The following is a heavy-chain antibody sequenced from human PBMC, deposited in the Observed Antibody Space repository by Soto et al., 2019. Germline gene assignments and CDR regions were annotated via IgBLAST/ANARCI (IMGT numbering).Heavy chain of an antibody. J-gene: IGHJ6*02. D-gene: IGHD4-17*01. CDR2: ISTHNGDT. V-gene: IGHV1-18*01. CDR3: ARVTTVGNSHYYYGMDV. Sequence: ASVKVSCKASGYIFTTYDISWVRQAPGQGLEWMGRISTHNGDTNYPQSLQGRLTMTTDTSTTTAYMELRSLRSDDTATYYCARVTTVGNSHYYYGMDVWGQGTTVTVSS. CDR1: GYIFTTYD.